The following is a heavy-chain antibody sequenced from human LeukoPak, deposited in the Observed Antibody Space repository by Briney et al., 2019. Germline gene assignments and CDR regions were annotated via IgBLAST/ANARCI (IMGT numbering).Heavy chain of an antibody. CDR2: IKQDGGEQ. V-gene: IGHV3-7*01. D-gene: IGHD1-26*01. CDR3: ARDKVVGATNFDF. J-gene: IGHJ4*02. CDR1: GFTFSSYW. Sequence: GGSLRLSCAASGFTFSSYWMSWVRQAPGKGLEWVANIKQDGGEQNYVDSVKGRFTISRDNAKNSLYLQMNSLRAKDTALYYCARDKVVGATNFDFWGQGTLVTVSS.